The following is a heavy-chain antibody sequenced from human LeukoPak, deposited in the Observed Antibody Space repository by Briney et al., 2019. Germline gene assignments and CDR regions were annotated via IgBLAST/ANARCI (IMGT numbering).Heavy chain of an antibody. Sequence: GASVKVSCKASGGTFSSYAINWVRQAPGQGLEWMGGIIPIYGTSNYAKKFRDRVTITADTSTNAVYMDLTSLTSDDTAVYYCARSSSYKTIQDYYFDSWGQGSLVTVSS. CDR3: ARSSSYKTIQDYYFDS. CDR1: GGTFSSYA. V-gene: IGHV1-69*06. D-gene: IGHD6-13*01. CDR2: IIPIYGTS. J-gene: IGHJ4*02.